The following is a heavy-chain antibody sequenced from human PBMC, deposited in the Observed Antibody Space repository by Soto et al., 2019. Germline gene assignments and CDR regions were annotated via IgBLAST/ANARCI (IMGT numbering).Heavy chain of an antibody. Sequence: EVQLVESGGGLVKPGGSLRLSCAASGFTFSSYSMNWVRQAPGKGLEWVSSISSSSSYIYYADSVKGRFTISRDNAKNSLYLQMNSLRAEDTAVYYCARGGQEGYCSGGSCWYYFYYWGQGTLVTVSS. D-gene: IGHD2-15*01. J-gene: IGHJ4*02. CDR3: ARGGQEGYCSGGSCWYYFYY. V-gene: IGHV3-21*01. CDR1: GFTFSSYS. CDR2: ISSSSSYI.